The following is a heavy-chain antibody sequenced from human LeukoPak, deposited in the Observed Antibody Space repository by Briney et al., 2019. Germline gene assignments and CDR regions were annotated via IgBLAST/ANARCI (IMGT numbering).Heavy chain of an antibody. V-gene: IGHV4-30-2*01. D-gene: IGHD2-2*01. Sequence: SETLSLTCTVSGGSISSDGYHWGWIRQPPGKGLEWIGYIYHGGNTYYNPSLKSRVTISLDRSKNQFSLKLNSVSAADTAVYYCARALAYCTSASCFTPPTYNWFDPWGQGTLVTVSS. CDR2: IYHGGNT. J-gene: IGHJ5*02. CDR1: GGSISSDGYH. CDR3: ARALAYCTSASCFTPPTYNWFDP.